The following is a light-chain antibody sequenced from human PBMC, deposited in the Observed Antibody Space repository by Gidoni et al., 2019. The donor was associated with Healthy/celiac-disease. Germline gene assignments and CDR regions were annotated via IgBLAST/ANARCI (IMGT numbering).Light chain of an antibody. CDR2: SNN. CDR3: AAWDDSLKSV. V-gene: IGLV1-44*01. CDR1: RSNIGSNT. J-gene: IGLJ1*01. Sequence: QSVLTQPPSASGTPGQRVTISCSGSRSNIGSNTVNWYQQLPGTAPKLLIHSNNQRPSGVPDRFSGSKSGTSASLAISGLQSEDEADYYCAAWDDSLKSVFGTGTKVTVL.